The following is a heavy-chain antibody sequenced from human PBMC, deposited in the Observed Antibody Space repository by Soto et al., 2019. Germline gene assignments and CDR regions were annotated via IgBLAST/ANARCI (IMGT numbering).Heavy chain of an antibody. V-gene: IGHV3-23*01. D-gene: IGHD3-10*01. CDR2: ISGSGGST. J-gene: IGHJ4*02. CDR1: GFTIGDYA. CDR3: VLWPPYYFDY. Sequence: PGGSLRLSCTVSGFTIGDYAMSWFRQAPGKGLEWVSAISGSGGSTYYADSVKGRFTISRDNSKNTLYLQMNSLRAEDTAVYYCVLWPPYYFDYWGQGTLVTVSS.